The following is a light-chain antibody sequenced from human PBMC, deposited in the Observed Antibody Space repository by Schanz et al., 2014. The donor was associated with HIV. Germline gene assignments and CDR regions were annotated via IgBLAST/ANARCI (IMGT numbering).Light chain of an antibody. CDR3: QQLNSYPFS. V-gene: IGKV1-5*03. CDR1: QNIGNW. Sequence: DIQMTQSPSTLSASVGDRVTITCRASQNIGNWLAWYQQKPGKAPNLLIYQASVLKTGVPSRFSGSRSGTEFTLTISSLQPDDFATHYCQQLNSYPFSFGGGTKVEVK. CDR2: QAS. J-gene: IGKJ4*01.